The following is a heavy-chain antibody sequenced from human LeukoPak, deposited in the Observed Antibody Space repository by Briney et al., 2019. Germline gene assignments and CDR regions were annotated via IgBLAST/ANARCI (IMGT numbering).Heavy chain of an antibody. J-gene: IGHJ3*02. CDR3: ARLLRAGVVAFDI. Sequence: SETLSLTCTVSGGPISSYYWSWIRQPPGKGLEWIGYIYYSGSTYYNPSLKSRVTISVDTSKNQFSLKLSSVTAADTAVYYCARLLRAGVVAFDIWGQGTMVTVSS. CDR2: IYYSGST. D-gene: IGHD2-15*01. V-gene: IGHV4-59*08. CDR1: GGPISSYY.